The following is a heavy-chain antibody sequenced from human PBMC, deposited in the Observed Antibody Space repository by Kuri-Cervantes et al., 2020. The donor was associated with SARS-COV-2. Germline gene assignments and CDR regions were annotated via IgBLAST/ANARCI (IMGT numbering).Heavy chain of an antibody. V-gene: IGHV3-11*04. CDR2: ISSSGSTI. J-gene: IGHJ4*02. CDR1: GFTFSDYY. CDR3: ARNRYCSSTSCYMEFSF. Sequence: GGSLRLSCAASGFTFSDYYMSWIRQAPGKGLEWVSYISSSGSTIYYADSVKGRFTISRDNAKNSLYLQMNSLRAEDTAVYYCARNRYCSSTSCYMEFSFWGQGTLVTVSS. D-gene: IGHD2-2*02.